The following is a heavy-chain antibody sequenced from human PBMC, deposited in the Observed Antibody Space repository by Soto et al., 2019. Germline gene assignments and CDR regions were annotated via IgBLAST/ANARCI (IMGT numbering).Heavy chain of an antibody. J-gene: IGHJ6*02. Sequence: EVQLVESGGGLVQPGGALGLSCGASGFTSRNYAMHWFRQGTVKGLERVPGIRAAGDPDYADSVEGRFTISRENAQNSFFLQMNSLRVGDTAVYYCSRTDRDFYGLDVWGQGTTVIVSS. CDR1: GFTSRNYA. CDR3: SRTDRDFYGLDV. V-gene: IGHV3-13*05. CDR2: IRAAGDP.